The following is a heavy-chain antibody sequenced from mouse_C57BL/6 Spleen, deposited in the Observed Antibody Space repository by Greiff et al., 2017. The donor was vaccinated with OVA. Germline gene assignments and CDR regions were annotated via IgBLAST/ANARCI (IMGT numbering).Heavy chain of an antibody. CDR1: GYTFTDYY. CDR2: INPNNGGT. V-gene: IGHV1-26*01. J-gene: IGHJ2*01. Sequence: VEPGASVKISCKASGYTFTDYYMNWVKQSHGKSLEWIGDINPNNGGTSYNQKFKGKATLTVDKSSSTAYMELRSLTSEDSAVYYCARRGAYYSNFYYFDYWGQGTTLTVSS. D-gene: IGHD2-5*01. CDR3: ARRGAYYSNFYYFDY.